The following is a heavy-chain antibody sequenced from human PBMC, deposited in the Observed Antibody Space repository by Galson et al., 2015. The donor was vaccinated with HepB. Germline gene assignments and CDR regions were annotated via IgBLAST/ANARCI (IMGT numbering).Heavy chain of an antibody. J-gene: IGHJ6*02. V-gene: IGHV1-46*03. CDR2: INPSGGST. CDR1: GYTFTSYY. D-gene: IGHD5-24*01. Sequence: SVKVSCKASGYTFTSYYMHWVRQAPGQGLEWMGIINPSGGSTSYAQKFQGRVTMTRDTSTSTVYMELSSLRSEDTAVYYCARLMSRWLQFDYYYYGMDVWGQGTTVTVSS. CDR3: ARLMSRWLQFDYYYYGMDV.